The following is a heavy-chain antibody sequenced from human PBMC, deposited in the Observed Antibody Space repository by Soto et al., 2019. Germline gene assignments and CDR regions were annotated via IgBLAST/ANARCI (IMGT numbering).Heavy chain of an antibody. CDR2: IHHSGST. Sequence: PAETLSLTCAVSGYPIISGYYCGWIRQPPGKGLEWIGIIHHSGSTYYNPSLRSRITISVDTSKNQFSLKMPSVTAADTAVYYCARSSGYVPGGYWGQGILVTVSS. D-gene: IGHD5-12*01. V-gene: IGHV4-38-2*01. CDR3: ARSSGYVPGGY. J-gene: IGHJ4*02. CDR1: GYPIISGYY.